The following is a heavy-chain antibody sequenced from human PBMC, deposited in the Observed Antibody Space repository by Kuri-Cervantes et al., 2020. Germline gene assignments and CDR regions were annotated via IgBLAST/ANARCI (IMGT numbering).Heavy chain of an antibody. V-gene: IGHV4-61*01. Sequence: SETLSLTCTVSGGSVSSGSYYWSWIRQPPGKGLEWIGYIYYSGSTNYNPSLKSRVTISVDTSKNQFSLKLSSVTAADTAVYYCARDGALGYCSSTSCFPFDYWGQGTLVTVSS. CDR1: GGSVSSGSYY. D-gene: IGHD2-2*01. CDR3: ARDGALGYCSSTSCFPFDY. J-gene: IGHJ4*02. CDR2: IYYSGST.